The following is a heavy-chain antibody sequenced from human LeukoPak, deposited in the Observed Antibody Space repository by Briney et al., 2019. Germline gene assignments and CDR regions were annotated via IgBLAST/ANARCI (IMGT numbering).Heavy chain of an antibody. CDR1: GYTFTSYG. J-gene: IGHJ4*02. D-gene: IGHD5-18*01. CDR3: AVRNTAMGEDGSYFDY. CDR2: ISAYNGNT. Sequence: GASVKVSCKASGYTFTSYGISWVRQAPGQGLEWMGWISAYNGNTNYAQKFQGRVTITADKSTSTAYMELSSLRSEDTAVYYCAVRNTAMGEDGSYFDYWGQGTLVTVSS. V-gene: IGHV1-18*01.